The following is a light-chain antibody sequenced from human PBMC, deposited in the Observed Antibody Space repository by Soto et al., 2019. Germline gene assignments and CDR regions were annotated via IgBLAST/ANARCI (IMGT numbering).Light chain of an antibody. CDR2: EVS. Sequence: QSVLAQPASVSGSPGQSIAISCTGTSSDVGGYNYVSWYQQHPGKAPKLLISEVSIRPSGVSDRFSGSKSGNTASLTISGLQTEDEADYYCSSFTSAYTFVFGSGTKVTLL. CDR1: SSDVGGYNY. J-gene: IGLJ1*01. CDR3: SSFTSAYTFV. V-gene: IGLV2-14*01.